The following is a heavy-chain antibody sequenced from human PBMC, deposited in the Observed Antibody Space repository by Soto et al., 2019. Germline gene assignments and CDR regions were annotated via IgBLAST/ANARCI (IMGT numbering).Heavy chain of an antibody. CDR3: AKDRSGYPTYYFDY. Sequence: GGSLRLSCAASGFTFSSYGMHWVRQAPGKGLEWVAVISYDRSNKYYADSVKGRFTISRDNSKNTLYLQMNSLRAEDTAVYYCAKDRSGYPTYYFDYWGQGTLVTVSS. CDR1: GFTFSSYG. D-gene: IGHD3-3*01. J-gene: IGHJ4*02. V-gene: IGHV3-30*18. CDR2: ISYDRSNK.